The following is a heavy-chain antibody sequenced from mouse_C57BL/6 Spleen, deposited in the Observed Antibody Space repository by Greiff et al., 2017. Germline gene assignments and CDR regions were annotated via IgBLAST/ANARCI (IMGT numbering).Heavy chain of an antibody. CDR3: AREYYDSWYFDV. V-gene: IGHV5-16*01. CDR1: GFTFSDYY. J-gene: IGHJ1*03. D-gene: IGHD2-4*01. Sequence: EVKLVESEGGLVQPGSSMKLSCTASGFTFSDYYMAWVRQVPEKGLEWVANINYDGSSTYYLDSLKSRFIISRDNAKNILYLQMSSLKSEDTATYYCAREYYDSWYFDVWGTGTTVTVSS. CDR2: INYDGSST.